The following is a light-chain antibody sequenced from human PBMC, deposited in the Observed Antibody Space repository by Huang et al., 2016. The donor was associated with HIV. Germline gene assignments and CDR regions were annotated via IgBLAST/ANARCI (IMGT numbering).Light chain of an antibody. CDR3: QQYNNWPPMYT. Sequence: EIVMTQSPATLSVSPGKRATLSCRVSQSVTSRLAWYQQKPCQAPRLLIYGASTRATGIPSRFSARGSGTEFTLTISSMQSEDFAVYYCQQYNNWPPMYTFGQGTKLEIK. CDR1: QSVTSR. CDR2: GAS. V-gene: IGKV3-15*01. J-gene: IGKJ2*01.